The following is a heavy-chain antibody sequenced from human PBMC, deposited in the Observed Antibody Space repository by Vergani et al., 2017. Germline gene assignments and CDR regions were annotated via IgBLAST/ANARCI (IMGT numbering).Heavy chain of an antibody. CDR3: ARDRVAAPDYYYYGMDV. CDR2: IYYSGST. J-gene: IGHJ6*02. Sequence: QVQLQESGPGLVKPSETLSLTCTVSGGSISSYYGSWIRQPPGKGLEWFGYIYYSGSTNYNPSLKSRVTISVDTSKNQFSLKLSSVTAADTAVYYCARDRVAAPDYYYYGMDVWGQGP. D-gene: IGHD2-15*01. V-gene: IGHV4-59*01. CDR1: GGSISSYY.